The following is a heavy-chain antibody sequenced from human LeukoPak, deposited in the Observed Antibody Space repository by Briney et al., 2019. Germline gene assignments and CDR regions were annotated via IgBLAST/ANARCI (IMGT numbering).Heavy chain of an antibody. CDR2: IRSSGGSA. J-gene: IGHJ4*02. CDR3: AGPRTLTNDY. CDR1: GFTFSSYA. V-gene: IGHV3-23*01. Sequence: GGTLRLSCAASGFTFSSYAMSCVRQAPGKGLEWVSAIRSSGGSAYYADSVKGRFTISRDNSKNTLYLQMNSLRAEDTAIYYCAGPRTLTNDYWGQGTLVTVSS.